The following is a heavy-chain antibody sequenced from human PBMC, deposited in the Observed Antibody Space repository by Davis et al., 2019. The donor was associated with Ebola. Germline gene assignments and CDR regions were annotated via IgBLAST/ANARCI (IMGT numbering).Heavy chain of an antibody. Sequence: GESLKISCEASGFTFENYGMHWIRQSPGKGLEWMAVIWTDGKTATYADSVKGRLSTSRDNSQNTVSLQMNSLRGEDSAIYYCVRGDAYSSSYYYHYGMDVWGQGTTVTVSS. D-gene: IGHD6-19*01. CDR2: IWTDGKTA. CDR1: GFTFENYG. CDR3: VRGDAYSSSYYYHYGMDV. J-gene: IGHJ6*02. V-gene: IGHV3-33*08.